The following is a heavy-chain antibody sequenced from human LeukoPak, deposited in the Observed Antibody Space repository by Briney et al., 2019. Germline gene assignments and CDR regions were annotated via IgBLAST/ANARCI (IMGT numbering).Heavy chain of an antibody. CDR2: ISSSSSYI. V-gene: IGHV3-21*01. CDR1: GFTFSSYS. J-gene: IGHJ4*02. CDR3: ARTRRSRDGYNYSPPDY. Sequence: GGSLRLSCAASGFTFSSYSMNWVRQAPGKGLEWVSSISSSSSYIYYADSVKGRFTISRDNAKNSLYLRMNSLRAEDTAVYYCARTRRSRDGYNYSPPDYWGQGTLVTVSS. D-gene: IGHD5-24*01.